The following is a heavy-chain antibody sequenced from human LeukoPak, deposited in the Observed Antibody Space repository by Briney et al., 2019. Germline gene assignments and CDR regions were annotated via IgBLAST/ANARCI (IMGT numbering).Heavy chain of an antibody. D-gene: IGHD6-13*01. CDR1: GFTFSSYA. V-gene: IGHV3-9*01. Sequence: PGGSLRLSCAASGFTFSSYAMSWVRQAPGKGLEWVSGISWNSGSKAYADSVKGRFTISRDNAKNSLYLQMDSLRAEDTALYYCAKFAAAGAFDDWGQGTLVTVSS. CDR2: ISWNSGSK. CDR3: AKFAAAGAFDD. J-gene: IGHJ4*02.